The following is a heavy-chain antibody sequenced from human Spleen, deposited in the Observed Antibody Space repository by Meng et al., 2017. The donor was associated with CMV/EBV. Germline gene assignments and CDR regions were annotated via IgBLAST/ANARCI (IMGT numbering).Heavy chain of an antibody. V-gene: IGHV3-7*04. D-gene: IGHD1-1*01. CDR3: ARGKDQNWNGDYYYGMDV. CDR2: IRQDGSDK. CDR1: GFTFSSYW. Sequence: GGSLRLSCAASGFTFSSYWMTWVRQAPGKGLEWVANIRQDGSDKYYVDSVKGRFTLSRDNAKNSLYLQINSLRDEDTAVYYCARGKDQNWNGDYYYGMDVWGQGTTVTVSS. J-gene: IGHJ6*02.